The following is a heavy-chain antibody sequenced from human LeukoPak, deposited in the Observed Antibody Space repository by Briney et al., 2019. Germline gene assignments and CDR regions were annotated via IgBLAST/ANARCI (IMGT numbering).Heavy chain of an antibody. Sequence: GGSLRLSCAASGFTFSSYSMNWVRQAPGKGLEWVSSISSSSSYIYYADSVKGRFTISRDNAKNSLYLQMNSLRAEDTAVYYCASNSGLLWIGELQPWYYGMDVWGQGTTVTVSS. CDR3: ASNSGLLWIGELQPWYYGMDV. V-gene: IGHV3-21*01. J-gene: IGHJ6*02. CDR2: ISSSSSYI. D-gene: IGHD3-10*01. CDR1: GFTFSSYS.